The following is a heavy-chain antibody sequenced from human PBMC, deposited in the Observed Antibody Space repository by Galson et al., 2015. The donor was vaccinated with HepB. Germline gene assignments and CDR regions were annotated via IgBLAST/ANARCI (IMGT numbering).Heavy chain of an antibody. CDR1: GFTVSNNY. J-gene: IGHJ4*02. D-gene: IGHD5-12*01. V-gene: IGHV3-66*02. CDR3: ARDPGIYDASTG. Sequence: SLRLSCAASGFTVSNNYMRWVRQVAGKGLEWVAIIYSGGRPDYADPVKGRLTISRDNSKNTLYLQMTSLRAEDTALYYCARDPGIYDASTGWGRGTLVTVSS. CDR2: IYSGGRP.